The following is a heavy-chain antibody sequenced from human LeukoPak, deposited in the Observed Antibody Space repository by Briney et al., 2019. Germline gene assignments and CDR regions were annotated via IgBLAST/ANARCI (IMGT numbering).Heavy chain of an antibody. CDR3: ARVRFRESYYGSGSYLRDRQTDKYNWFDP. CDR1: GYTFTGYY. D-gene: IGHD3-10*01. Sequence: ASVKVSCKASGYTFTGYYMHWVRQAPGQGLEWMGWINPNSGGTNYAQKFQGRVTMTRDTSISTAYMELSRLRSHDTAVYYCARVRFRESYYGSGSYLRDRQTDKYNWFDPWGQGTLVTVSS. CDR2: INPNSGGT. V-gene: IGHV1-2*02. J-gene: IGHJ5*02.